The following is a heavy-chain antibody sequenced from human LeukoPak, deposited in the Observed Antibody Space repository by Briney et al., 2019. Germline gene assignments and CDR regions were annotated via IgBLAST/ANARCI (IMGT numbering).Heavy chain of an antibody. D-gene: IGHD5-24*01. CDR3: AKRGEMATKSLDY. J-gene: IGHJ4*02. CDR1: GFTFSSYG. V-gene: IGHV3-30*18. CDR2: ISYDGSER. Sequence: PGGSLRLSCAASGFTFSSYGMHWVRQAPGKGLEWVTVISYDGSERYYADFVKGRFTISRDNSRNTLYLQMNSLRVEDTAVYYCAKRGEMATKSLDYWGQGTLVTVSS.